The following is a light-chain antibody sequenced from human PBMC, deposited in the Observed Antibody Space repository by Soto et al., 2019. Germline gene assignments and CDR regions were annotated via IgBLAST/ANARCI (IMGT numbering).Light chain of an antibody. J-gene: IGKJ5*01. Sequence: DIQMTQSPSSLSAFIGDRVTITCRASQSISSYLNWYQQKPGKAPKLLIYAASSLQSGVPSRFSGSGSGTDFTLTISNLQPEDFAGYYCQQTYSSPITFGQGTRLEIK. V-gene: IGKV1-39*01. CDR2: AAS. CDR3: QQTYSSPIT. CDR1: QSISSY.